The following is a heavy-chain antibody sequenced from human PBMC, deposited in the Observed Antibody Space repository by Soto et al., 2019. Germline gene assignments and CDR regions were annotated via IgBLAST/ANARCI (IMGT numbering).Heavy chain of an antibody. CDR1: GFTFSDYY. CDR2: ISSSSSYT. D-gene: IGHD2-15*01. J-gene: IGHJ3*02. V-gene: IGHV3-11*06. CDR3: AREGYCSGGSCYSKAFDI. Sequence: PGGSLRLSCAASGFTFSDYYMSWIRQAPGKGLEWVSYISSSSSYTNYADSVKGRFTISRDNAKNSLYLQMNSLRAEDTAVYYCAREGYCSGGSCYSKAFDIWGQGTMVTVSS.